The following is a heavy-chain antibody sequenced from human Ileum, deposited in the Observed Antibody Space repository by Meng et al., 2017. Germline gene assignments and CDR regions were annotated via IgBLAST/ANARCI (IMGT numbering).Heavy chain of an antibody. D-gene: IGHD2-21*01. V-gene: IGHV4-4*02. CDR1: GDSISSRDW. J-gene: IGHJ4*02. CDR2: ISQESGRT. CDR3: VGNEGYSLGD. Sequence: QLQEEGPELVTPSWTPSITCAVSGDSISSRDWWRWVGQPPGKGLEWIGEISQESGRTNYNPSLKIRVTISLDKSKNQFSLKLNYVTAADTAVYYWVGNEGYSLGDWGQGTLVTVSS.